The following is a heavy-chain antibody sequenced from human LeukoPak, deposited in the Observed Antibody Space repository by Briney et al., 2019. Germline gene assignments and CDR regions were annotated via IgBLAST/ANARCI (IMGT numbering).Heavy chain of an antibody. CDR2: INPNSGGT. D-gene: IGHD2-2*01. Sequence: ASVKVSCKASGYTFTGYYMHWVRQAPGQGLEWMGWINPNSGGTNYAQKFQGRVTMTRDTSISTAYMELSRLRSDDTAVYYCARPGYCSSTRCYSLDPWGQGTLVTVSS. CDR3: ARPGYCSSTRCYSLDP. V-gene: IGHV1-2*02. CDR1: GYTFTGYY. J-gene: IGHJ5*02.